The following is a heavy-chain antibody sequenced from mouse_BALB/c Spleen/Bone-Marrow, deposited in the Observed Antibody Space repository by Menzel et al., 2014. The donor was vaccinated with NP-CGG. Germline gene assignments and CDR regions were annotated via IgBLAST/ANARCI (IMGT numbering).Heavy chain of an antibody. V-gene: IGHV7-3*02. J-gene: IGHJ3*01. Sequence: EVKVVESGGGLVQPGGSLRLSCATSGFTFTDYYMSWVRQPPGKALEWLGFIRNKANGYTTEYSASVKGRFTISRDNSRNILYSQMNPLSSEDSAFFHCARDVYYYDSMWFAHWGQGTLVSVSA. CDR1: GFTFTDYY. CDR2: IRNKANGYTT. CDR3: ARDVYYYDSMWFAH. D-gene: IGHD1-1*01.